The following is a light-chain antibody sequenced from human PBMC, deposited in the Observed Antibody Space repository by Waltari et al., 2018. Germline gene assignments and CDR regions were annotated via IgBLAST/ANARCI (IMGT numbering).Light chain of an antibody. CDR3: QQYYSTPWT. CDR1: QSVLYSSNNKNY. V-gene: IGKV4-1*01. CDR2: WAS. Sequence: DIVMTQSPDSLAVSLGERATINSKSRQSVLYSSNNKNYVACYQQKPGQPPKLLIYWASTRGSGVPDRFSGSGSGTDFTLTISSLQAEDVAVYYCQQYYSTPWTFGQGTKVEIK. J-gene: IGKJ1*01.